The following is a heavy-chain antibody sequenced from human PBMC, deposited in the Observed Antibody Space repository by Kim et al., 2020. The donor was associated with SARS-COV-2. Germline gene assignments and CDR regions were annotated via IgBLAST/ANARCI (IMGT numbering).Heavy chain of an antibody. CDR3: ARNRLYYDSSGYYPDY. Sequence: DSVKGRFTISRDNAKNSLYLQMNSLRAEDTAVYYCARNRLYYDSSGYYPDYWGQGTLVTVSS. J-gene: IGHJ4*02. D-gene: IGHD3-22*01. V-gene: IGHV3-11*01.